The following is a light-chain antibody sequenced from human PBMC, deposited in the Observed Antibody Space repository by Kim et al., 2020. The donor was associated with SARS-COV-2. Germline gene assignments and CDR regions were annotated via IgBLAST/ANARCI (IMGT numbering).Light chain of an antibody. CDR3: QQYGNSPHT. CDR1: QSVSSSY. Sequence: EIVLTQSPGTLSLSPGERATLSCRASQSVSSSYLAWYQQKPGQAPRLLIYGASSRATGVPDRFSGSGSGTEFTLTITRLEPEDFAVYYCQQYGNSPHTFGQGTKVDIK. J-gene: IGKJ1*01. CDR2: GAS. V-gene: IGKV3-20*01.